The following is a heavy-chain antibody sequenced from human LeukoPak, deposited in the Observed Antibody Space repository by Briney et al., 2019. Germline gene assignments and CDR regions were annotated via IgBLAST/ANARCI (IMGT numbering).Heavy chain of an antibody. CDR3: ARSTSQGFDY. V-gene: IGHV3-74*01. CDR2: FKTDGSTT. CDR1: GFTFNSYW. J-gene: IGHJ4*02. Sequence: PGGCLRLSCAASGFTFNSYWMHWVRQAPGKGLVWVSLFKTDGSTTRYADSVKGRFTISRDNAKNTLYLQMNSLRAEDTAVYYCARSTSQGFDYWGQGTPVIVSS.